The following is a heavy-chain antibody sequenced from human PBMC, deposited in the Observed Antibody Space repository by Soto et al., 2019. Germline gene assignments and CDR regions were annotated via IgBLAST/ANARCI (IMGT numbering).Heavy chain of an antibody. Sequence: SETLSLTCTVSGGSISSYYWSWIRQPPGKGLEWIGYIYYSGSTNYNPSLKSRVTISVDTSKNQFSLKLSSVTAADTAVYYCARGVGSGSYYNVGLRVDYGMDVWGQGTMVTVSS. CDR2: IYYSGST. CDR1: GGSISSYY. D-gene: IGHD3-10*01. V-gene: IGHV4-59*01. CDR3: ARGVGSGSYYNVGLRVDYGMDV. J-gene: IGHJ6*02.